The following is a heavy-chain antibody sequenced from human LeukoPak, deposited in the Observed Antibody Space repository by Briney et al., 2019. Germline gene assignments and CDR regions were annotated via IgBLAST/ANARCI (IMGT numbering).Heavy chain of an antibody. J-gene: IGHJ5*02. V-gene: IGHV7-4-1*02. CDR1: GYTFTSYA. CDR3: ARDLFSRARIAAAAFPYNWFDP. CDR2: INTNTGNP. D-gene: IGHD6-13*01. Sequence: ASVKVSCKASGYTFTSYAMNWVRQAPGQGLEWMGWINTNTGNPTYAQGFTGRFVFSLDTSVSTAYLQISSLKAEDTAVYYCARDLFSRARIAAAAFPYNWFDPWGQGTLVTVSS.